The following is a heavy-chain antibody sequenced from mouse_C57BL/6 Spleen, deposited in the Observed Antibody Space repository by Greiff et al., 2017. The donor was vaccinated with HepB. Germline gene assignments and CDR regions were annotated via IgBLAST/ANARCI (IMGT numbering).Heavy chain of an antibody. D-gene: IGHD2-1*01. Sequence: QVHVKQPGAELVRPGSSVKLSCKASGYTFTSYWMHWVKQRPIQGLEWIGNIDPSDSETHYNQKFKDKATLTVDKSSSTAYMHLSSLTSEDSAVYYCARGYGNVFDYWGQGTTLTVSS. CDR3: ARGYGNVFDY. V-gene: IGHV1-52*01. CDR1: GYTFTSYW. J-gene: IGHJ2*01. CDR2: IDPSDSET.